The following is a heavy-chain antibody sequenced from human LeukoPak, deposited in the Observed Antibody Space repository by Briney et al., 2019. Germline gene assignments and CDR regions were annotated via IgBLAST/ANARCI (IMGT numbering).Heavy chain of an antibody. V-gene: IGHV3-30-3*01. CDR1: GFTFSSYA. CDR2: ISYDGSNK. CDR3: AREEVIRNDAFDI. J-gene: IGHJ3*02. D-gene: IGHD2/OR15-2a*01. Sequence: GGSLRLSCAAPGFTFSSYAMHWVRQAPGKGLEWVAVISYDGSNKYYADSVKGRFTISRDNSKNTLYLQMNSLRAEDTAVYYCAREEVIRNDAFDIWGQGTMVTVSS.